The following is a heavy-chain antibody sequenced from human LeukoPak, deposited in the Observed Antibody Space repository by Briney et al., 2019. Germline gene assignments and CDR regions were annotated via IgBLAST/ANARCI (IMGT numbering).Heavy chain of an antibody. Sequence: GESLKISCKGSGYSFTSYWIGWVRQMPGKGLEWVGIIYPGDSDTRYSPSFQGQVTISADKSISTAYLQWSSLKASDTAMYYCARQNYDFWSGYSDYFDYWGQGTLVTVSS. CDR2: IYPGDSDT. CDR3: ARQNYDFWSGYSDYFDY. J-gene: IGHJ4*02. V-gene: IGHV5-51*01. D-gene: IGHD3-3*01. CDR1: GYSFTSYW.